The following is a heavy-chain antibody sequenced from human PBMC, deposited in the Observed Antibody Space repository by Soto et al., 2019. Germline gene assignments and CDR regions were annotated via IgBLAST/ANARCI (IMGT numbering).Heavy chain of an antibody. CDR3: VREGSGWYSRGSFDF. CDR2: ISGSGGGA. Sequence: GGSLRLSCAVSGFTFSNYAMNWVRQAPGKGLGWVSVISGSGGGAYYADSVQGRFTISRDNSKNTLYLQMNSLRAEDTAIYYCVREGSGWYSRGSFDFWGRGTMVTVSS. CDR1: GFTFSNYA. J-gene: IGHJ3*01. V-gene: IGHV3-23*01. D-gene: IGHD6-19*01.